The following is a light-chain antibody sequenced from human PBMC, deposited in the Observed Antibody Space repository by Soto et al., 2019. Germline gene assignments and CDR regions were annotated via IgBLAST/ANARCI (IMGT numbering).Light chain of an antibody. J-gene: IGKJ1*01. CDR2: EMS. Sequence: DIMLTQTPLSSPVTLGQPASISCRSSQSLVHSNGNTYLSWLQQSPGQPPRLLIYEMSNRFSGVQDRFSGSGAGTDFTLKISKVEDEDVGIYYCMQATQLRTFGQGTKVEIK. V-gene: IGKV2-24*01. CDR3: MQATQLRT. CDR1: QSLVHSNGNTY.